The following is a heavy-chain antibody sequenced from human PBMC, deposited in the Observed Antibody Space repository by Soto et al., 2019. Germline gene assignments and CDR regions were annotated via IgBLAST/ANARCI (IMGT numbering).Heavy chain of an antibody. J-gene: IGHJ4*02. CDR3: ARQNRDTPMVPFDV. V-gene: IGHV1-69*01. D-gene: IGHD5-18*01. CDR1: RGTFNRYA. CDR2: LVPQFGTP. Sequence: QVQLVQSGAEVKKPGSSVKVSCLAFRGTFNRYAINWVRQAAGHGLEWLGALVPQFGTPNYAQKFQDRVTIVADESTNTTSMELRGLTSHDTAVYYCARQNRDTPMVPFDVWGQGTLVTVSS.